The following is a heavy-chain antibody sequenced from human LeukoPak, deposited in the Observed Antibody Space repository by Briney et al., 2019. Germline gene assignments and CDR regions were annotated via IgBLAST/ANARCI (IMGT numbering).Heavy chain of an antibody. CDR1: GYTFTSYG. D-gene: IGHD6-19*01. V-gene: IGHV1-18*01. J-gene: IGHJ4*02. CDR2: ISAYNGNT. Sequence: ASVKVSCKASGYTFTSYGISWVRQAPGQGLEWMGWISAYNGNTNYAQKLQGIVTMTTDTSTSTAYMELRSLRSDDTAVYYCARPFSSGWPFDYWGQGTLVTVSS. CDR3: ARPFSSGWPFDY.